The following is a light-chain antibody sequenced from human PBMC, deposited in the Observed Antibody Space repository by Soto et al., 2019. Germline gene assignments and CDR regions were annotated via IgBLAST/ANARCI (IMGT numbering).Light chain of an antibody. V-gene: IGKV1-5*01. J-gene: IGKJ5*01. CDR2: DAS. CDR3: LQYKNSPIT. CDR1: QSISTW. Sequence: EIPMSQYPSTLSASVGDIVTITCRASQSISTWLAWFQQKPGKAPDLLIYDASSLESGVPSRFSGSGSGTDFTLTISSLQPEDFATYYCLQYKNSPITFGQGTRLEIK.